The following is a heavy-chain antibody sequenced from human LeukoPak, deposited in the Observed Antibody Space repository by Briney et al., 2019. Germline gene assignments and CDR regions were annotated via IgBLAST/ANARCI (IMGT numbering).Heavy chain of an antibody. V-gene: IGHV1-24*01. J-gene: IGHJ5*02. CDR1: GSALSDLA. CDR3: ATGHSTGYHYWFDP. D-gene: IGHD2-2*03. CDR2: LDRESGET. Sequence: ASVKVSCKVSGSALSDLAMQWVRQVPGKGLEWMGGLDRESGETLYSEKFQGRVTMAQDTSTDTAYMDLTSLTSEDTAVYYCATGHSTGYHYWFDPWGQGTLGTVSS.